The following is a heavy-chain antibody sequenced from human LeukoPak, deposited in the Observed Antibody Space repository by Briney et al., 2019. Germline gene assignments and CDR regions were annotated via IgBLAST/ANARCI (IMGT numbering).Heavy chain of an antibody. CDR2: IYYSGST. J-gene: IGHJ4*02. CDR3: ARVEGIAVSPLWDY. Sequence: SETLSLTCTVSGGSISSYYWSWIRQPPGKGLEWIGYIYYSGSTNYNPSLKSRVTISVDTSKNQFSLKLSSVTAADTAVYYCARVEGIAVSPLWDYWGQGTLVTVSS. CDR1: GGSISSYY. V-gene: IGHV4-59*01. D-gene: IGHD6-19*01.